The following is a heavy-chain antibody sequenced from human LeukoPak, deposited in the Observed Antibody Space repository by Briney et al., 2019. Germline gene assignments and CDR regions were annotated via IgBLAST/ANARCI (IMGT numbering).Heavy chain of an antibody. CDR3: ARDFRFLDDY. J-gene: IGHJ4*02. D-gene: IGHD3-3*01. CDR2: FSVSDQTT. V-gene: IGHV3-23*01. CDR1: GFTFSSYA. Sequence: SGGSLRLSCAASGFTFSSYAMSWVRQAPGKGLEWVSGFSVSDQTTYYADSVKGRFTISRDNAKNSLYLQMNSLRAEDTAMYYCARDFRFLDDYWGQGTLVTVSS.